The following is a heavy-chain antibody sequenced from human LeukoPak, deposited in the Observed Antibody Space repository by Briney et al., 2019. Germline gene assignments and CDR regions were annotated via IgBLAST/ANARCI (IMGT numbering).Heavy chain of an antibody. CDR2: ISYDGSNK. CDR3: AKERYSGWDNYYYYGMDV. V-gene: IGHV3-30*18. Sequence: PGRSLRLSCAASGFTLSSYGMHWVRQAPGKGLEWVAVISYDGSNKYYADSVKGRFTISRDNSKNTLYLQMNSLRAEDTAVYYCAKERYSGWDNYYYYGMDVWGQGTTVTVSS. CDR1: GFTLSSYG. J-gene: IGHJ6*02. D-gene: IGHD6-19*01.